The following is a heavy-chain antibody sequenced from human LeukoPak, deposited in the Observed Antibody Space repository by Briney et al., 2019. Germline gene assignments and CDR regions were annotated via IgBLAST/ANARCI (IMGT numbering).Heavy chain of an antibody. CDR3: ERYIFLEWFSVGNYMDV. CDR1: GGSISSYY. D-gene: IGHD3-3*01. V-gene: IGHV4-59*01. J-gene: IGHJ6*03. Sequence: SSETLSLTCTVSGGSISSYYWSWIRQPPGKGLEWIGYIYYSGSTNYNPSLKSRVTISVDTSKNQFSLKLSSVTAADTAVYYCERYIFLEWFSVGNYMDVWGKGTTVTVSS. CDR2: IYYSGST.